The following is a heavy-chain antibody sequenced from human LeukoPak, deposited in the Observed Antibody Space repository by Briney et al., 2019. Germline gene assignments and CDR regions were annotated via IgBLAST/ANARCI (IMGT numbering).Heavy chain of an antibody. Sequence: PSETLSPTCSVSGASLSSYYWGWIRQSPGKGLEWLGYISDTGKTDYNPSLKSRGTLSLDTSKNQFSLRLTSVTAADTAVYYCVTGYYEPFDNWGQGTLVTVSS. J-gene: IGHJ4*02. CDR2: ISDTGKT. V-gene: IGHV4-59*01. D-gene: IGHD3-3*01. CDR1: GASLSSYY. CDR3: VTGYYEPFDN.